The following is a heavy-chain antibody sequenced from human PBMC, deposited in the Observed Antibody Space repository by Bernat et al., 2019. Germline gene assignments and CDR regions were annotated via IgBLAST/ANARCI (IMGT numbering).Heavy chain of an antibody. CDR2: INAGNGNT. CDR3: ARDIVVVPAAIGYYYYYYGMDV. V-gene: IGHV1-3*01. CDR1: GYTFTSYA. D-gene: IGHD2-2*01. J-gene: IGHJ6*02. Sequence: QVQLVQSGAEVKKPGASVKVSCKASGYTFTSYAMHWVRQAPGQRLEWMGWINAGNGNTKYSQKFQGRVTITRDTSASTAYMELSSLRAEDTAVYYCARDIVVVPAAIGYYYYYYGMDVWGQGTTVTVSS.